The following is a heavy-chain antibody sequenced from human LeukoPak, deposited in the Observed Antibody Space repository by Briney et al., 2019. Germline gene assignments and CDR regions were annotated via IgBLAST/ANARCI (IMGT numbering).Heavy chain of an antibody. Sequence: SETLSLTCTVSGGSISSSSYYWGWIRQPPGKGLEWIGSIYYSGSTYYNPSLKSRVTISVDTSKNQFSLKLSSVTAADTAVYYCARLESGPAANPFYFDYWGQGTLVTVSS. V-gene: IGHV4-39*01. CDR1: GGSISSSSYY. J-gene: IGHJ4*02. D-gene: IGHD2-2*01. CDR3: ARLESGPAANPFYFDY. CDR2: IYYSGST.